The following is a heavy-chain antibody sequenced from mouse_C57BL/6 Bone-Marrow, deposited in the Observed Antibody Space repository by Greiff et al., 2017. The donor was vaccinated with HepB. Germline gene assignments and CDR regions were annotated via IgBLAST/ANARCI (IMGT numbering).Heavy chain of an antibody. CDR1: GYAFTNYL. D-gene: IGHD1-1*01. CDR3: ARMKGFTTVVEGYWYFDV. CDR2: INPGSGGT. Sequence: QVHVKQSGAELVRPGTSVKVSCKASGYAFTNYLIEWVKQRPGQGLEWIGVINPGSGGTNYNEKFKGKATLTADKSSSTAYMQLSSLTSEDSAVYFCARMKGFTTVVEGYWYFDVWGTGTTVTVSS. J-gene: IGHJ1*03. V-gene: IGHV1-54*01.